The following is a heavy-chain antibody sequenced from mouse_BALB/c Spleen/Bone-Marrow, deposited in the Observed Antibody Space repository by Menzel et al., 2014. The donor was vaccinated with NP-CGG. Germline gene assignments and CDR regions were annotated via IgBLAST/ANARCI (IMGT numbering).Heavy chain of an antibody. CDR3: ARHMIRGFAY. CDR1: GFAFSSYD. V-gene: IGHV5-12-1*01. CDR2: ISSGGGST. J-gene: IGHJ3*01. D-gene: IGHD2-4*01. Sequence: EVKLVESGGGLVKPGGSLKLSCAASGFAFSSYDMSWVRQTPEKRLEWVAYISSGGGSTYYSDTVKGRFTISRDNAKNHLYLEMSSLKSEDTAMYYCARHMIRGFAYWGQGTLVTVSA.